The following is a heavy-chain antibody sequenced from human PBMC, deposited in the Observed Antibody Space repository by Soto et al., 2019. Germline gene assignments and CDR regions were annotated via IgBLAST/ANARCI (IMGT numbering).Heavy chain of an antibody. V-gene: IGHV3-30-3*01. Sequence: QVQLVESGGGVVQPGRSLRVSWAASGFTLSSYAMHWVRQAPGKGLEWVAVISYDGSNKYYADSVKGRFTISRDNSKNTRYLQMNSLRAEDTAVYYCERAYEGDYIDYWGQGTLVTVSS. J-gene: IGHJ4*02. D-gene: IGHD3-16*01. CDR3: ERAYEGDYIDY. CDR1: GFTLSSYA. CDR2: ISYDGSNK.